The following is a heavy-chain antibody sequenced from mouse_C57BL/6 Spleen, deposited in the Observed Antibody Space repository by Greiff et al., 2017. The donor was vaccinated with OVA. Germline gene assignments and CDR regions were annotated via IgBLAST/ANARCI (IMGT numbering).Heavy chain of an antibody. CDR1: GFTFSSYT. D-gene: IGHD3-2*02. Sequence: DVHLVESGGGLVKPGGSLKLSCAASGFTFSSYTMSWVRQTPEKRLEWVATISGGGGNTYYPDSVKGRFTISRDNAKNTLYLQMSSLRSEDTALYYCARDSSGRAWFAYWGQGTLVTVSA. CDR2: ISGGGGNT. CDR3: ARDSSGRAWFAY. V-gene: IGHV5-9*01. J-gene: IGHJ3*01.